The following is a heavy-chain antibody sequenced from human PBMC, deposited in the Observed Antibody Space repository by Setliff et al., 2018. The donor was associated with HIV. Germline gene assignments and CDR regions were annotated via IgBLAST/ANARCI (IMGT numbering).Heavy chain of an antibody. CDR1: GGPITSGYYY. CDR3: ARVGANYGSGTYRDYYAMDV. CDR2: ISYSGNT. V-gene: IGHV4-30-4*08. J-gene: IGHJ6*02. Sequence: PSETLSLTCTVSGGPITSGYYYWSWIRQPPGKGLEWIGYISYSGNTYYNPSLKNRLTISVDTSKNQFSLKLTSVTAADRAVFYCARVGANYGSGTYRDYYAMDVWGQGTTVTV. D-gene: IGHD3-10*01.